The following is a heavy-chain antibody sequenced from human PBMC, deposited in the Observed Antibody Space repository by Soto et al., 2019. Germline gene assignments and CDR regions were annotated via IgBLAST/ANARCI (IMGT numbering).Heavy chain of an antibody. CDR3: ATSYGAGSEYRGMTYCYNGMDV. CDR1: GGTFSSYA. D-gene: IGHD3-10*01. V-gene: IGHV1-69*13. CDR2: IIPIFGTA. Sequence: SVKVSCKASGGTFSSYAISWVRQAPGQGLEWMGGIIPIFGTANYAQKFQGRVTITADESTSTAYMELSSLRSEDTAVYYCATSYGAGSEYRGMTYCYNGMDVWGQGTRVTVSS. J-gene: IGHJ6*02.